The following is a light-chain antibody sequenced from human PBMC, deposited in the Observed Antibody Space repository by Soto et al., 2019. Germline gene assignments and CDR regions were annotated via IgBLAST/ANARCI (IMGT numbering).Light chain of an antibody. CDR1: QSVSSSY. CDR3: QQYGSSPRS. CDR2: AAS. J-gene: IGKJ1*01. V-gene: IGKV3-20*01. Sequence: ESVLTQSPGTLSLSPGERATLSCRASQSVSSSYLAWYQQKPSQAPRLLIYAASSRAASIPDRFSGSGSGTDFTLTISRLEPEDFAVYYCQQYGSSPRSFGQGTKVEIK.